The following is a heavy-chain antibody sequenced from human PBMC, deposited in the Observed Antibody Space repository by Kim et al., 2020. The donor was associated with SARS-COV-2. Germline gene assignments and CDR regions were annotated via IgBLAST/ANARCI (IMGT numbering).Heavy chain of an antibody. J-gene: IGHJ4*02. Sequence: DSVKGRFTISRDNSKNTLYLQMNSLRAEDTAVYYCAKRLVGATWSGGIDYWGQGTLVTVSS. V-gene: IGHV3-30*02. D-gene: IGHD1-26*01. CDR3: AKRLVGATWSGGIDY.